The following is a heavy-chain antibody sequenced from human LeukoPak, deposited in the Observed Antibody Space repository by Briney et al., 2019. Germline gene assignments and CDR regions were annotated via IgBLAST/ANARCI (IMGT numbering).Heavy chain of an antibody. D-gene: IGHD6-6*01. CDR2: ISYDGSNK. Sequence: GGSLRPSCAASGFTFSSYAMHWVRQAPGKGLEWVAVISYDGSNKYYADSVMGRFTISRDNSKNTLYLQMNSLRAEDTAVYYCASNIAARRNYWGQGTLVTVSS. J-gene: IGHJ4*02. V-gene: IGHV3-30-3*01. CDR1: GFTFSSYA. CDR3: ASNIAARRNY.